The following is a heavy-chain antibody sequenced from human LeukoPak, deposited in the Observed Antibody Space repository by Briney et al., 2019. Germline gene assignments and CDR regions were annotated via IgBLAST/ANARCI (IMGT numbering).Heavy chain of an antibody. CDR3: AKDSAEIAVVVAAPSDAFDI. Sequence: GGSLRLSCAASGFTFSSYAMSWVRQAPGKGLEWVSAISGSGGSTYYADSVKGRFTISRDNSKNTLYLQMNSLRAEDTAVYYCAKDSAEIAVVVAAPSDAFDIWGQGTMVTVSS. V-gene: IGHV3-23*01. CDR2: ISGSGGST. J-gene: IGHJ3*02. CDR1: GFTFSSYA. D-gene: IGHD2-15*01.